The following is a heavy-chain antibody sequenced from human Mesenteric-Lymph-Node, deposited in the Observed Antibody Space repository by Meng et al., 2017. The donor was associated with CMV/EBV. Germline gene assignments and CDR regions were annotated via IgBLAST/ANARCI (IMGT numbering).Heavy chain of an antibody. CDR3: ARAANYYDSSQMYYFDY. CDR1: GFPFSRYA. V-gene: IGHV3-21*01. D-gene: IGHD3-10*01. Sequence: GESLKISCAASGFPFSRYALLGVRQAPGKGLEWVSSISSGHNYMYYADSVKGRFTISRDNAKNSLYLQMTRLRAEDTAVYYCARAANYYDSSQMYYFDYWGRGTLVTVSS. J-gene: IGHJ4*02. CDR2: ISSGHNYM.